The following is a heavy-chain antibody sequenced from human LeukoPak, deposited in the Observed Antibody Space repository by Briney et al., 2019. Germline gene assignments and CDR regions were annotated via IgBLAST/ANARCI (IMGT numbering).Heavy chain of an antibody. CDR1: GYSISSGFY. CDR2: IYHSGST. Sequence: SETLSLTCTVSGYSISSGFYWGWIRQPPGKGLECIGNIYHSGSTYYNPSLKSRVTISVDMSKNQFSLKLSSVTAADTAVYYCARDCSSTSCRRGWFDPWGQGTLVTVSS. D-gene: IGHD2-2*01. J-gene: IGHJ5*02. CDR3: ARDCSSTSCRRGWFDP. V-gene: IGHV4-38-2*02.